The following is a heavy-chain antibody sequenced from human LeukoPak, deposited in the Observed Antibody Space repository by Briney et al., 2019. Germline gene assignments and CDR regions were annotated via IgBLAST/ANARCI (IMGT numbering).Heavy chain of an antibody. CDR3: ARVVSQAAPDWYMDV. CDR1: GYAIGSSHY. V-gene: IGHV4-38-2*01. D-gene: IGHD2-21*01. Sequence: PSETLSLTCDVSGYAIGSSHYWGWIRQPPGRGLQWIRHVNFHGTSAYNSSLRGRGTISIEASENRFTLRLTSVTVADAAIYYCARVVSQAAPDWYMDVWGGGTMVIVSS. CDR2: VNFHGTS. J-gene: IGHJ2*01.